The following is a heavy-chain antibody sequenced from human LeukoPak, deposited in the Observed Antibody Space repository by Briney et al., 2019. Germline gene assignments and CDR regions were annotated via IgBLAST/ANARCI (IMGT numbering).Heavy chain of an antibody. J-gene: IGHJ6*02. D-gene: IGHD2-21*02. Sequence: GVSLRLSCVASGFTFSRYWMTWVRQAPGKGLEWVANIKQDGGEKTYVDSVKGRFTISRDNAKNTLFLQMNSLRVADTAVYYCARGTAMEIYFYGMDVWGQGTTVTVFS. V-gene: IGHV3-7*03. CDR2: IKQDGGEK. CDR1: GFTFSRYW. CDR3: ARGTAMEIYFYGMDV.